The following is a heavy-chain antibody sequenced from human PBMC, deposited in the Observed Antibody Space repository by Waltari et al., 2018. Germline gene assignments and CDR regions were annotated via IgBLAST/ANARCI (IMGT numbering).Heavy chain of an antibody. CDR3: AKVCCSGSAGHYFDC. V-gene: IGHV3-30*02. CDR1: GFSLRPTR. CDR2: IRSDGNEK. D-gene: IGHD3-10*02. Sequence: QVQLAHSGGCVAQPGTALSLSCAGSGFSLRPTRSPRVPQAPGKGLEWVAVIRSDGNEKYYAGSVKGRFTISKDNSKNTLYLQMNSLRAEDTAMYYCAKVCCSGSAGHYFDCWGQGTQVTVSS. J-gene: IGHJ4*02.